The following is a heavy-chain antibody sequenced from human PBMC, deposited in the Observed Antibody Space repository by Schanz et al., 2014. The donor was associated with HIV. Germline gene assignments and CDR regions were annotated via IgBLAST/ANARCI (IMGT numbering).Heavy chain of an antibody. Sequence: QVQLVESGGGVVQPGRSLRLSCAASGFTFSNYGMHWVRQAPGKGLEWVTIIWYDGSKKYYADSVKGRFTISRDNSENTLYLQMNSLRADDTAVYYCARDYPYSSSSNYFDYWGQGTLVTVSS. D-gene: IGHD6-6*01. CDR1: GFTFSNYG. CDR3: ARDYPYSSSSNYFDY. V-gene: IGHV3-33*01. CDR2: IWYDGSKK. J-gene: IGHJ4*02.